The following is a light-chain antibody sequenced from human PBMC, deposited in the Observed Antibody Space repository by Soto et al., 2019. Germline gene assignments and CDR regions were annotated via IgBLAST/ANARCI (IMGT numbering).Light chain of an antibody. Sequence: EIVLTQSPAALYLSPVERATRSCRASQSVQSSYRAWYQHKPGQAPRPHIYGSSTRATGIPARFSGSGSGTEFTLTLSSLQSEDFEFYSCQQYNNWTPWTFGQGTKVDIK. CDR2: GSS. CDR1: QSVQSSY. CDR3: QQYNNWTPWT. V-gene: IGKV3-15*01. J-gene: IGKJ1*01.